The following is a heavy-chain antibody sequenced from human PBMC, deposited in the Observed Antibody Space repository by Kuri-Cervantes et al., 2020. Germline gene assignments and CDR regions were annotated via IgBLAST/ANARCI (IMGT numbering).Heavy chain of an antibody. CDR3: ARERGIVGAMRWYYYMDV. V-gene: IGHV3-21*01. J-gene: IGHJ6*03. D-gene: IGHD1-26*01. CDR1: GFTFSSYS. CDR2: ISSSSSYI. Sequence: GGSLRLSRAASGFTFSSYSMNWVRQAPGKGLEWVSSISSSSSYIYYADSVKGRFTISRDNAKNSLYLQMNSLRAEDTAVYYCARERGIVGAMRWYYYMDVWGKGTTVTVSS.